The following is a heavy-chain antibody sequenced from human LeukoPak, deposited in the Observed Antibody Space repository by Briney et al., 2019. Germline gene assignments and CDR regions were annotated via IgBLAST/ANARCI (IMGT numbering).Heavy chain of an antibody. CDR3: ARDLGYCSSTSCYRGAFDI. D-gene: IGHD2-2*01. Sequence: ASVKVSCKASGYTCTSYGISWVRQAPGQGLEWMGWISAYNGNTNYAQKLQGRVTMTTDTSTSTAYMELRSLRSDDTAVYYCARDLGYCSSTSCYRGAFDIWGQGTMVTVSS. V-gene: IGHV1-18*01. CDR1: GYTCTSYG. CDR2: ISAYNGNT. J-gene: IGHJ3*02.